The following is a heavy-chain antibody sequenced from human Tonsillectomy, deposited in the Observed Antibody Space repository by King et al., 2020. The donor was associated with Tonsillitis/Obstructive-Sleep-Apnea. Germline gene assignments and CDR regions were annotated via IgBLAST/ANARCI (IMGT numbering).Heavy chain of an antibody. CDR3: ARGGIADYYYGLDV. D-gene: IGHD6-13*01. CDR2: TKNNANSYTT. J-gene: IGHJ6*02. Sequence: VQLVESGGGLLQPGESLRLSCAASGFTFSDHYMDWVRQAPGKGLEWVGRTKNNANSYTTEYAASVKGRFTISRDDSENSLYLQMNSLKTEDTAVYYCARGGIADYYYGLDVWGQGTTVTVSS. CDR1: GFTFSDHY. V-gene: IGHV3-72*01.